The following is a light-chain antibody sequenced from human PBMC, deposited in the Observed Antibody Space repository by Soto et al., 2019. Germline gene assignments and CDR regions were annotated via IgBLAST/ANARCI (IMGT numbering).Light chain of an antibody. V-gene: IGKV3-11*01. CDR2: DAS. CDR1: QSVSSS. Sequence: DIVPRPLPITPTLXXGERATLAXMASQSVSSSLAWYQQKSGCAPSLFIYDASKRATGIPGRFSDSGSGTDFTLIISSLYPEDFAIYYCQHRIKLPIAFAQGTR. CDR3: QHRIKLPIA. J-gene: IGKJ5*01.